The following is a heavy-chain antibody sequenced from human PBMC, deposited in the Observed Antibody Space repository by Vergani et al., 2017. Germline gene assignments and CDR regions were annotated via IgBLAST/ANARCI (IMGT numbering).Heavy chain of an antibody. V-gene: IGHV3-30*18. CDR3: AKDPRLKEDYYYYYMDV. CDR2: ISHDGNKK. CDR1: GFTFSNYG. Sequence: QVQLVESGGSVVQPGRSLRLSCAASGFTFSNYGLHWVRQAPGQGLEWVAVISHDGNKKYYVDSVKGRFTISRDNSKNKLYLYMNSLRADDTAVYYCAKDPRLKEDYYYYYMDVWGKGTTVTVSS. J-gene: IGHJ6*03.